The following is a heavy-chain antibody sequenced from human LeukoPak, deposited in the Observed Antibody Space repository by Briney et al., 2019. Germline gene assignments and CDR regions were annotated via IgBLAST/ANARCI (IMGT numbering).Heavy chain of an antibody. J-gene: IGHJ4*02. Sequence: GGSLRPSCAASGFGFSDHYMSWIRQAPGKGPEYISYISPSGGDIAYTDSVKGRFTISRDNAKNSLLLQMDSLRVEDTAVYYCARDAGRGQGPGDYWGQGILVTVSS. V-gene: IGHV3-11*01. CDR3: ARDAGRGQGPGDY. D-gene: IGHD6-13*01. CDR2: ISPSGGDI. CDR1: GFGFSDHY.